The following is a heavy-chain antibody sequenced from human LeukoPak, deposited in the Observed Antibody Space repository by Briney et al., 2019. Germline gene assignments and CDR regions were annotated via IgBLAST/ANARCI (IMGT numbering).Heavy chain of an antibody. Sequence: SETLSLTCTVSGGSISSYYWSWIRQPAGKGLEWIGRIYTSGSTNYNPSLKSRVTMSVDTSKNQFSLKLSSVTAADTAVYYCARDMFRGYYGSGSYAPYYYYGMDVWGQGTTVTVSS. J-gene: IGHJ6*02. CDR2: IYTSGST. CDR3: ARDMFRGYYGSGSYAPYYYYGMDV. V-gene: IGHV4-4*07. D-gene: IGHD3-10*01. CDR1: GGSISSYY.